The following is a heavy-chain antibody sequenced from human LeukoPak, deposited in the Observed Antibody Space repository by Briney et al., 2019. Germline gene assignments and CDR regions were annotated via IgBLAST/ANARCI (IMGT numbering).Heavy chain of an antibody. J-gene: IGHJ6*03. CDR3: ARVAITMVRGVIIRNYYYYYYMDV. V-gene: IGHV4-4*07. D-gene: IGHD3-10*01. Sequence: KPSETLSLTCSVSDDSISIYYWSWIRQPAGKGLEWIGRIYTSGSTNYNPSLKSRVTMSVDTSKNQFSLKLSSVTAADTAVYYCARVAITMVRGVIIRNYYYYYYMDVWGKGTTVTISS. CDR2: IYTSGST. CDR1: DDSISIYY.